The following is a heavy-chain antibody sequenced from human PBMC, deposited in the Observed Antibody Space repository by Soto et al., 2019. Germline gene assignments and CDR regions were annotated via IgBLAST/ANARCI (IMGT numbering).Heavy chain of an antibody. Sequence: QITLKESGPTLVKPTQTLTLTCTFSGFSLSTSGVDVGWIRQPPGKALEWLALIYWDDDKRYSPSLKSRLTIPKDTSKHHVVLTMTNMDPLDTATYYCAHRRPYSNSPEYFFDYWGQGTLVTVSS. D-gene: IGHD6-6*01. CDR2: IYWDDDK. CDR3: AHRRPYSNSPEYFFDY. V-gene: IGHV2-5*02. CDR1: GFSLSTSGVD. J-gene: IGHJ4*02.